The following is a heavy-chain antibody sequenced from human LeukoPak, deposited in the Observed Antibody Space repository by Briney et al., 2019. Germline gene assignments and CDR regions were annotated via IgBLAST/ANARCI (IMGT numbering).Heavy chain of an antibody. Sequence: PSETLSLTCTVSGGSISSHYWSWIRQPPGKGLEWIGYIYYSGSTNYNPSLKSRVTISVDTSKNQFSLKLSSVTAADTAVYYCARGEGGYDFVGDNWFDPWGQGTLVTVSS. CDR2: IYYSGST. D-gene: IGHD5-12*01. CDR1: GGSISSHY. J-gene: IGHJ5*02. CDR3: ARGEGGYDFVGDNWFDP. V-gene: IGHV4-59*11.